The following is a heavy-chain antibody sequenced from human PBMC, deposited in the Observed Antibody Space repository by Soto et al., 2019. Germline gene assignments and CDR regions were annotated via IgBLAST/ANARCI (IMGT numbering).Heavy chain of an antibody. CDR3: ARVDTAMDYYYYGMDV. Sequence: PGGSLRLSCAASGFTFSSYWMHWVRQAPGKGMVWVSRINSDGSSTSYADSVKGRFTISRDNAKNTLYLQMNSLRAEDTAVYYCARVDTAMDYYYYGMDVWGQGTTVTVSS. CDR1: GFTFSSYW. V-gene: IGHV3-74*01. CDR2: INSDGSST. J-gene: IGHJ6*02. D-gene: IGHD5-18*01.